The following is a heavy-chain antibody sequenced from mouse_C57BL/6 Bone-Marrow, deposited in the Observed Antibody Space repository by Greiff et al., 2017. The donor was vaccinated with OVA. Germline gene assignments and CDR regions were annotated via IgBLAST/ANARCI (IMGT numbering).Heavy chain of an antibody. CDR3: ARRVVARGFAY. D-gene: IGHD1-1*01. V-gene: IGHV1-18*01. J-gene: IGHJ3*01. Sequence: DVKLQESGPELVKPGASVKIPCKASGYTFTDYNMDWVKQSHGKSLEWIGDINPNNGGTIYNQKFKGKATLTVDKSSSTAYMELRSLTSEDTAVYYCARRVVARGFAYWGQGTLVTVSA. CDR2: INPNNGGT. CDR1: GYTFTDYN.